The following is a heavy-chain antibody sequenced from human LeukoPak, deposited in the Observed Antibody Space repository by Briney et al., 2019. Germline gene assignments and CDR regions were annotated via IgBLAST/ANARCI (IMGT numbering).Heavy chain of an antibody. CDR1: GDSIRSADYY. J-gene: IGHJ4*02. D-gene: IGHD4/OR15-4a*01. CDR3: ARELTYADS. V-gene: IGHV4-30-4*01. Sequence: SETLSLTCTVSGDSIRSADYYWSWIRQPPGKGLEWIGYIYYTGRAYYNPSLRGRVSMSVDTSKNQFSLKLSSVTAADTAVYYCARELTYADSWGQGTLVTVSS. CDR2: IYYTGRA.